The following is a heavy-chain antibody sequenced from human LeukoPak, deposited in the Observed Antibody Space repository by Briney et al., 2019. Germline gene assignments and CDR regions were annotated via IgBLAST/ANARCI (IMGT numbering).Heavy chain of an antibody. CDR1: GFSFSSNW. V-gene: IGHV3-74*01. CDR2: INTDGSST. CDR3: ARGPTLIGVAGTWPLDY. J-gene: IGHJ4*02. D-gene: IGHD6-19*01. Sequence: GGSLRLSCAASGFSFSSNWMHWVRHGPGKGLVWVSHINTDGSSTNYADSVKGRFTISRDNAKNTLYLQMNSLRAEDTAVYYCARGPTLIGVAGTWPLDYWGQGTLVTVSS.